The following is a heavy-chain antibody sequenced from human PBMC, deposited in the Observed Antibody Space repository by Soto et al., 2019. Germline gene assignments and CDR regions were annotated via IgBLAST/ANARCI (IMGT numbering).Heavy chain of an antibody. D-gene: IGHD2-21*02. CDR2: IYWDDDK. J-gene: IGHJ4*02. Sequence: QITLKESGPPLVKPTQTLTLTCTFSGFSLSTSGVGVGWIRQPPGKALEWLAIIYWDDDKRYSPSLKSRLTTTNDTSKNQVVLTMTNMDPVDTAAYYGAPTPPYCGGDCTLDYWGQGTLVTVSS. V-gene: IGHV2-5*02. CDR1: GFSLSTSGVG. CDR3: APTPPYCGGDCTLDY.